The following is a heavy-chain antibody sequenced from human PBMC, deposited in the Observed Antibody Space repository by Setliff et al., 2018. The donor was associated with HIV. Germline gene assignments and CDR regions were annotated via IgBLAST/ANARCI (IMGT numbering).Heavy chain of an antibody. V-gene: IGHV4-34*01. CDR1: GGSFSGYY. CDR2: ITYSGSA. D-gene: IGHD3-22*01. Sequence: ETLSLTCAVYGGSFSGYYWNWIRQPPGKGLEWIGYITYSGSAYYNPSLRSRVTISPQTSKNQFSLELTSVTAADTAVYYCARQGAGYYYDSSEYYTGNGFDFWGQGTLVTVSS. CDR3: ARQGAGYYYDSSEYYTGNGFDF. J-gene: IGHJ3*01.